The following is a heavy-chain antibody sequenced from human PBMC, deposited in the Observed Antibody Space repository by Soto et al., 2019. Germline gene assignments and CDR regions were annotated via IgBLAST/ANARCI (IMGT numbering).Heavy chain of an antibody. J-gene: IGHJ6*03. CDR1: GYTFTGYY. CDR2: INPNSGGT. CDR3: AAGYPNYYYYYYMDV. Sequence: ASVKVSCKASGYTFTGYYMHWVRQAPGQGLEWMGWINPNSGGTNYAQKFQGWVTMTRDTSISTAYMELSRLISEDTAVYYCAAGYPNYYYYYYMDVRGKGTTVTVSS. V-gene: IGHV1-2*04. D-gene: IGHD3-9*01.